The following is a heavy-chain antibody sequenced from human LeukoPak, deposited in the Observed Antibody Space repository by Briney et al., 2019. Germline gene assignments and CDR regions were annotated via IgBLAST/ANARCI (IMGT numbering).Heavy chain of an antibody. J-gene: IGHJ4*02. CDR2: ISGSGGST. CDR3: AEPEGGYYDIRPD. Sequence: PGGSLRLSCAASGFTFSSYAVSWVRQAPGKGLEWVSAISGSGGSTYYADSVKGRFTISRDNSKNTLYLQMNSLRAEDTAVYYCAEPEGGYYDIRPDWGQGTLVTVSS. D-gene: IGHD3-22*01. V-gene: IGHV3-23*01. CDR1: GFTFSSYA.